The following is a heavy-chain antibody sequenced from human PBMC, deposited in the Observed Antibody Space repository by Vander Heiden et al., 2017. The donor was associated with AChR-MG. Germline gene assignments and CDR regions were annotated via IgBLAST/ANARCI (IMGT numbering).Heavy chain of an antibody. Sequence: EVQLVESGGGLVQPGGSLRLSCAASGFTVSSNYMTWVRQAPGKGLEWVSVIFSGGSTYYADSVKGRFTISRYNSKNTLYLQMNSLGAEDTAVYYCARGTTVTFSDYWGQGTLVTVSS. J-gene: IGHJ4*02. CDR3: ARGTTVTFSDY. V-gene: IGHV3-66*01. D-gene: IGHD4-17*01. CDR2: IFSGGST. CDR1: GFTVSSNY.